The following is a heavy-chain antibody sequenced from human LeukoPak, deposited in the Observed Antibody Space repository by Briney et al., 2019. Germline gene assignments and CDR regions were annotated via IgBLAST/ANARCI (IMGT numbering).Heavy chain of an antibody. Sequence: PSETLSLTRAVSGGSISRYYWSWVRQPAGKQPEWIVRMYTSGSTYYNPSLKSRVTMSAETSKNQFSLKLTSVTAEDTSVYYCAREGGPGGDYGTIDSWGQGTLVTVSS. CDR2: MYTSGST. V-gene: IGHV4-4*07. J-gene: IGHJ4*02. CDR1: GGSISRYY. D-gene: IGHD4-17*01. CDR3: AREGGPGGDYGTIDS.